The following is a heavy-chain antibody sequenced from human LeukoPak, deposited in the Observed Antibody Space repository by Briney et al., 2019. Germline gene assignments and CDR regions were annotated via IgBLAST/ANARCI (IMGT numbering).Heavy chain of an antibody. CDR2: IYHSGST. D-gene: IGHD3-10*01. CDR3: ARVYFGIDSAAFDI. J-gene: IGHJ3*02. Sequence: PSETLSLTCTVSGGSISSGGYYWSWIRQPPGKGLEWIGYIYHSGSTNYNPSLKSRVTISVDTSKNQFSLKLSSVTAADTAVYYCARVYFGIDSAAFDIWGQGTMVTVSS. V-gene: IGHV4-61*08. CDR1: GGSISSGGYY.